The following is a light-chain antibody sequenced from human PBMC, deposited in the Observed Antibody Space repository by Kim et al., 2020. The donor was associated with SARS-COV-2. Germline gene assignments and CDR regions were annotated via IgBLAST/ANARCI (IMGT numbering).Light chain of an antibody. J-gene: IGKJ2*01. Sequence: DSQMTQSPSSLSASVGDRVTITCRASRSIGNHLNWYQQRPGKAPNLLIFGASNLQSGVSSRFSGSDSGTDFTLTIRNLQPEDSATYYCQQSDITPYTFGQGTNLAI. V-gene: IGKV1-39*01. CDR3: QQSDITPYT. CDR2: GAS. CDR1: RSIGNH.